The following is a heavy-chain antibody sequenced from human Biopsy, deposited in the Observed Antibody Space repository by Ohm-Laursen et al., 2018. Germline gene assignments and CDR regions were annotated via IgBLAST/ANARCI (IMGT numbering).Heavy chain of an antibody. D-gene: IGHD3-16*01. CDR1: GGSISSYY. J-gene: IGHJ4*02. V-gene: IGHV3-11*01. CDR3: ARSVGIMAAPIDY. Sequence: LSLTCAVSGGSISSYYWSWIRQAPGQGLEWVSNINSVGTIYYADSVRGRFTISRDNAKNSLYLQMNSLRVEDTAVYYCARSVGIMAAPIDYWGQGTLVTVSS. CDR2: INSVGTI.